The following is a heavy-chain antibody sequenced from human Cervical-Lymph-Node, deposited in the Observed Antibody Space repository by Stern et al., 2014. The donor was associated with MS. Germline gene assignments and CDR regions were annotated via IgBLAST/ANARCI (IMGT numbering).Heavy chain of an antibody. CDR1: GFTFSSYP. CDR2: INTVATNI. CDR3: ARGLPNTGYDP. J-gene: IGHJ5*02. D-gene: IGHD6-25*01. Sequence: EVQLVESGGGLVQPGGSLRLACAASGFTFSSYPMNWVRQAPGKVPEGISYINTVATNIYYADSVKGRFTISRDNAKNSLFLQMNSLRADDTAVYYCARGLPNTGYDPWGQGTLVTVSS. V-gene: IGHV3-48*01.